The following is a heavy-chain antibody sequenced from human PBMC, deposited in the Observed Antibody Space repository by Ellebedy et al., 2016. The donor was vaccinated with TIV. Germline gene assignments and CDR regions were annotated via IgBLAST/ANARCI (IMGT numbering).Heavy chain of an antibody. D-gene: IGHD2-2*01. Sequence: PGGSLRLSCAASGFTLSSYSMNWVRQAPGKGLEWVSSISSTSSYIYYADSVKGRFTISRDNAKNSLFLQMNSLRAEDTAVYYCARDIVVVPAARRPYYYSGMDVWGQGTTVTVSS. CDR3: ARDIVVVPAARRPYYYSGMDV. CDR2: ISSTSSYI. V-gene: IGHV3-21*01. J-gene: IGHJ6*02. CDR1: GFTLSSYS.